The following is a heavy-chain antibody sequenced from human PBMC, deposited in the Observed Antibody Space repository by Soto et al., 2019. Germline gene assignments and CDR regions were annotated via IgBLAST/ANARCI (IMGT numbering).Heavy chain of an antibody. D-gene: IGHD3-3*01. CDR1: GFTFSSFA. V-gene: IGHV3-23*01. CDR2: ISDGSGNV. Sequence: GGSLRLSCAASGFTFSSFAMHGGRRSPRRGREWVAMISDGSGNVYYAGDVKGRFTVSRDNYRDFVYLEISSMTGDDAAGYYCAKDFERSAFDHWGRGTPVTVSS. J-gene: IGHJ4*02. CDR3: AKDFERSAFDH.